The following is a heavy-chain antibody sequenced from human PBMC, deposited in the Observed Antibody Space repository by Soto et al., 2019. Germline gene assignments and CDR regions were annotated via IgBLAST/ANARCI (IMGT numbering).Heavy chain of an antibody. CDR2: IDWDDDK. CDR3: ARSGRWFGEDDYYYYYGMDV. D-gene: IGHD3-10*01. J-gene: IGHJ6*02. Sequence: SGPTLVNPTQTLTLTCTFSGFSLSTSGMCVSWIRQPPGKALEWLARIDWDDDKYYSTSLKTRLTISKDTSKNQVVLTMTNMDPVDTATYYCARSGRWFGEDDYYYYYGMDVWGQGTTVTGLL. V-gene: IGHV2-70*11. CDR1: GFSLSTSGMC.